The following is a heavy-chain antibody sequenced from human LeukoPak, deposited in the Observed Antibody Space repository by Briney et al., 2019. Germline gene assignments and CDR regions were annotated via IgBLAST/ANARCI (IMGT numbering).Heavy chain of an antibody. D-gene: IGHD3-22*01. CDR2: ISSSGIYI. Sequence: CGMNWVRQAPGKGLEWVASISSSGIYIYYADSVKGRFTISRDNAKNSLYLQMNSLRAEDTAVYYCARSRQHHYESSGNYKIFNWYFDLWGRGTLVTVSS. CDR3: ARSRQHHYESSGNYKIFNWYFDL. J-gene: IGHJ2*01. V-gene: IGHV3-21*01. CDR1: CG.